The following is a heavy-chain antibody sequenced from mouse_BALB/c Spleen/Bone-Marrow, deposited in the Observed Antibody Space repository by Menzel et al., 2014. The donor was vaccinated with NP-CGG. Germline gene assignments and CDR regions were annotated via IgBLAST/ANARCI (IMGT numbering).Heavy chain of an antibody. J-gene: IGHJ3*01. Sequence: EVQLQQSGPGLVKPSQSLSLTCTVTGYSITSDYAWNWIRQFPGNKLEWMGYISYSGITNYNPSFKSRISITRDTSKNQFFLQLNSVTTEDTATYYCARGGAAWFAYWGQGTLVTVSA. CDR3: ARGGAAWFAY. CDR2: ISYSGIT. CDR1: GYSITSDYA. V-gene: IGHV3-2*02.